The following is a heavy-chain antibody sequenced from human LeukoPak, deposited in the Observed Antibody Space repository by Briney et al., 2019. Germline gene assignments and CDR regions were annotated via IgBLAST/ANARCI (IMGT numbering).Heavy chain of an antibody. CDR3: ARDPGYDFWSGYHCYFDY. Sequence: SETLSLTCTVSGGSISSYYWSWIRQPAGKGLEWIGRIYTSGSTNYNPSLKSRVTMSVDTSKNQFSLKLSSVTAADTAVYYCARDPGYDFWSGYHCYFDYWGQGTLVTVSS. CDR2: IYTSGST. J-gene: IGHJ4*02. V-gene: IGHV4-4*07. D-gene: IGHD3-3*01. CDR1: GGSISSYY.